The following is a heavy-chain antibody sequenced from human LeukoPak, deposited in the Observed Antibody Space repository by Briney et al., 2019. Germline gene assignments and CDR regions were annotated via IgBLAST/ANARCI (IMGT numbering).Heavy chain of an antibody. D-gene: IGHD3-9*01. CDR2: IKQDGSEK. CDR3: ARDLLGINALRFSGFDI. V-gene: IGHV3-7*01. J-gene: IGHJ3*02. Sequence: GGSLRLSCAASGFTFSSYWMSWVRQAPGKGLEWVANIKQDGSEKYYVDSVKGRFTISRDNAKNSLYLQMNSLRAEDTAVYYCARDLLGINALRFSGFDIWGQGTMVTVSS. CDR1: GFTFSSYW.